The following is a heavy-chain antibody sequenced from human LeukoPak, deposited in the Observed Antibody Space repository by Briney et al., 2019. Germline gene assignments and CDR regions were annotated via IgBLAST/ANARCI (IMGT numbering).Heavy chain of an antibody. CDR1: GFTFDDYA. J-gene: IGHJ4*02. Sequence: PGGSLRLSCAASGFTFDDYAMHWVRQAPGKGLEWVSGISWNSGSIGYADSVKGRFTISRDNAKNSLYLQMNSLRAEDMALYYCAKDKSPWGSYSRGFYYWGQGTLVTVSS. D-gene: IGHD1-26*01. CDR2: ISWNSGSI. V-gene: IGHV3-9*03. CDR3: AKDKSPWGSYSRGFYY.